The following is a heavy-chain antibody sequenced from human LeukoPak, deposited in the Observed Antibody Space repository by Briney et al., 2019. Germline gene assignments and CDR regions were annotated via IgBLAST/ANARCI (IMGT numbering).Heavy chain of an antibody. D-gene: IGHD3-10*01. Sequence: GGSLRLSCVASGFTFSSYALNWVRQTPGKGLGWVSTISGSGASTYYADAVRGRFTISRDNSRNTLQLQMNSLRVEDTTVYYCARVRNYYDSGSYHYYFDCWGQGTLVTVSS. CDR2: ISGSGAST. CDR3: ARVRNYYDSGSYHYYFDC. V-gene: IGHV3-23*01. CDR1: GFTFSSYA. J-gene: IGHJ4*02.